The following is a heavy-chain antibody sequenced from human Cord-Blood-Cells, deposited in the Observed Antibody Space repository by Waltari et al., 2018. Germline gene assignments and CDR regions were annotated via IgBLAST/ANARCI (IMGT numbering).Heavy chain of an antibody. V-gene: IGHV4-31*03. J-gene: IGHJ4*02. D-gene: IGHD3-10*01. CDR3: ARGITMVQGVIGY. CDR1: GGSISSGGYY. CDR2: IYYSGST. Sequence: QVQLQESGPGLVKPSQTLSLPCTVPGGSISSGGYYWSWIRQHPGKRLEWIGYIYYSGSTYYNPSLKSRVTISVDTSKNQFSLKLSSVTAADTAVYYCARGITMVQGVIGYWGQGTLVTVSS.